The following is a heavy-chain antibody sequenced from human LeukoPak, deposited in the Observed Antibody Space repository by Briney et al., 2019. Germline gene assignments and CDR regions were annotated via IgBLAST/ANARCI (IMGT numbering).Heavy chain of an antibody. J-gene: IGHJ4*02. CDR2: ISSSSSYI. CDR3: ARDYYDSSGYYDY. D-gene: IGHD3-22*01. V-gene: IGHV3-21*01. CDR1: VFTFSSYS. Sequence: GRSLRLSCAASVFTFSSYSMNWVRQAPGKGLEWVSSISSSSSYIYYADSVKGRFTISRDNAKNSLYLQMNSLRAEDTAVYYCARDYYDSSGYYDYWGQGTLVTVSS.